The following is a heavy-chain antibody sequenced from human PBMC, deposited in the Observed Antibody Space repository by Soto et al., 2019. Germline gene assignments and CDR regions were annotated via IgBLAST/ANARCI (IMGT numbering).Heavy chain of an antibody. CDR3: ARDLGYYASDGYFDY. CDR1: GFTFSDYY. Sequence: GGSLRLSCAGSGFTFSDYYMSWIRQAPGKGLEWVSYISSSGDIIYYADSVKGRFTISRDNAKNSLYLQMNSLRAEDTAVYYCARDLGYYASDGYFDYWGQGTLVTVSS. D-gene: IGHD3-22*01. J-gene: IGHJ4*02. V-gene: IGHV3-11*01. CDR2: ISSSGDII.